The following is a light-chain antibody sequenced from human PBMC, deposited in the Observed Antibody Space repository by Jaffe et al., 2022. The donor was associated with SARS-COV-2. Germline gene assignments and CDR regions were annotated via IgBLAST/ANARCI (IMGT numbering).Light chain of an antibody. V-gene: IGLV1-51*02. CDR1: KSNIGSNY. J-gene: IGLJ1*01. CDR3: GTWDNTLNVLYI. Sequence: QSVLTQPPSVSAAPGQKVTISCSGSKSNIGSNYVSWYQQVPGAAPQLLIYENNKRPSGIPDRFSGSKSGTSATLGITGLQTGDEAYYYCGTWDNTLNVLYIFGPGTKVTVL. CDR2: ENN.